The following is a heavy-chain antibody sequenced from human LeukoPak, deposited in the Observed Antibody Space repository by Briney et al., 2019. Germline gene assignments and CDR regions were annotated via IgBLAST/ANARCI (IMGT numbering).Heavy chain of an antibody. J-gene: IGHJ4*02. V-gene: IGHV3-30*04. D-gene: IGHD5-18*01. CDR1: GFTFSSYA. CDR3: AGYSLYYFDY. Sequence: GRALRLSCAASGFTFSSYAMHRVRQAPGKGLERVAVISYDGSNKYYADSVKGRFTISRDNSKNTLYLQMNSLRAEDTAVYYCAGYSLYYFDYWGQGTLVSVSS. CDR2: ISYDGSNK.